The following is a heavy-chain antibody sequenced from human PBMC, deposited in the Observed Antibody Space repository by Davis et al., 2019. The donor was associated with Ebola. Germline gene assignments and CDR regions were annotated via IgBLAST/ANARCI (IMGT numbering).Heavy chain of an antibody. V-gene: IGHV3-23*01. D-gene: IGHD6-19*01. CDR1: GFTFSSYG. Sequence: GESLKISCAASGFTFSSYGMHWVRRAPGKGLEWVSTLGLSADTYYADSVKGRFTISRDNSKNTLLLQMNSLRVEDTAIYYCAKDTSSVWFDVWGQGTMVTVSS. CDR3: AKDTSSVWFDV. CDR2: LGLSADT. J-gene: IGHJ3*01.